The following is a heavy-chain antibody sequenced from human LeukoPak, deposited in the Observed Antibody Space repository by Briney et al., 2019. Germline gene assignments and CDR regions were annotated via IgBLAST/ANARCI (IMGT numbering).Heavy chain of an antibody. Sequence: SVKVSCKASGYTFTSYGISWVRQAPGQGLEWMGGIIPIFGTANYAQKFRGRVTITADESTSTAYMELSSLRSEDTAVYYCARDVGQNYDFWSGFPNDYYMDVWGKGTTVTVSS. V-gene: IGHV1-69*13. J-gene: IGHJ6*03. D-gene: IGHD3-3*01. CDR3: ARDVGQNYDFWSGFPNDYYMDV. CDR2: IIPIFGTA. CDR1: GYTFTSYG.